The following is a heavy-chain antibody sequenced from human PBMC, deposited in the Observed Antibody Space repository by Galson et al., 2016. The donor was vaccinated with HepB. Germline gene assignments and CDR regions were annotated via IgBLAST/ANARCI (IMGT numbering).Heavy chain of an antibody. CDR3: ARDLTGADY. Sequence: SLRLSCAASGFTLSTYSMNWVRQAPGKGLEWVSFISASPTTIYYAESVKGRFTISRDSARNSLYLQMNSLRDEDTAIYYCARDLTGADYWGQGTLVTVSS. V-gene: IGHV3-48*02. CDR1: GFTLSTYS. J-gene: IGHJ4*02. CDR2: ISASPTTI. D-gene: IGHD7-27*01.